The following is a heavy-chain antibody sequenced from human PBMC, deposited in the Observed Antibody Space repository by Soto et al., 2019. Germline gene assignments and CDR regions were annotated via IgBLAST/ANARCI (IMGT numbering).Heavy chain of an antibody. CDR1: GYTFTSYA. CDR2: INAGNGNT. Sequence: ASVKVSCKASGYTFTSYAMHWVRQAPGQRLEWMGWINAGNGNTKYSQKLQGRVTMTTDTSTSTAYMELRSLRSDDAAVYYCARTGYCSGGSCYGDDYWGQGALVTVSS. CDR3: ARTGYCSGGSCYGDDY. V-gene: IGHV1-3*01. J-gene: IGHJ4*02. D-gene: IGHD2-15*01.